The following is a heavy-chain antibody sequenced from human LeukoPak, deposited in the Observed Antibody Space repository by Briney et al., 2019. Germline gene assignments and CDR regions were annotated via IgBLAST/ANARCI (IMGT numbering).Heavy chain of an antibody. J-gene: IGHJ4*02. V-gene: IGHV3-23*01. CDR3: AKDRYSSGWYSDFDY. CDR1: AFTFSIYP. D-gene: IGHD6-19*01. Sequence: PGGSLRLSCAASAFTFSIYPMSWVRQAPGEGLEWVSAISGSGGTTYYADSVKGRFTISRDNSKSTLYLQMNSLRAEDTAVYYCAKDRYSSGWYSDFDYWGQGTLVTVSS. CDR2: ISGSGGTT.